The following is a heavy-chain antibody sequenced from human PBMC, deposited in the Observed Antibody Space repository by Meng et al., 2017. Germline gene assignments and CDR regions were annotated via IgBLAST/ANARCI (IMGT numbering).Heavy chain of an antibody. Sequence: QVQLGESGAEVKKTGASVKVSSKPSEYTFPDDVIHWLRQATGKGLEWKGRIDPKSGDTHYAQKFQGRVTMTGDTSIGTSYMELRGLRSDDTAVYFCARDEDISAAGKLFGDYWGQGTLVTVSS. CDR1: EYTFPDDV. V-gene: IGHV1-2*06. J-gene: IGHJ4*02. CDR2: IDPKSGDT. D-gene: IGHD6-13*01. CDR3: ARDEDISAAGKLFGDY.